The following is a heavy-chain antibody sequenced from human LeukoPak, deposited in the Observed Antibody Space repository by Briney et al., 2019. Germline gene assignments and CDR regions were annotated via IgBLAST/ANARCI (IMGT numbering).Heavy chain of an antibody. D-gene: IGHD3-3*01. Sequence: GASVKVSCKASGYTFTSYDINWVRQATGQGLEWMGWINPNSGNTGYAQKFQGRVTITRNTSISTAYMELSSLRSEDTAVYYCARGPAGIGRFWSGLSPYYFDYWGQGTLVTVSS. CDR1: GYTFTSYD. J-gene: IGHJ4*02. V-gene: IGHV1-8*03. CDR2: INPNSGNT. CDR3: ARGPAGIGRFWSGLSPYYFDY.